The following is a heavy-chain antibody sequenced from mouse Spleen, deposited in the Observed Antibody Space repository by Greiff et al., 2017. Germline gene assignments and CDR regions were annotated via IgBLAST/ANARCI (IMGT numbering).Heavy chain of an antibody. CDR3: ARGDNYYGYAMDY. CDR2: INYDGSST. CDR1: GFTFSDYY. Sequence: EVKLVVSEGGLVQPGSSMKLSCPASGFTFSDYYMAWVRQVPEKGLEWVANINYDGSSTYYLDSLKSRFIISRDNAKHILYLQMSSLKSEDTATYYCARGDNYYGYAMDYWGQGTSATVSS. D-gene: IGHD1-1*01. J-gene: IGHJ4*01. V-gene: IGHV5-16*01.